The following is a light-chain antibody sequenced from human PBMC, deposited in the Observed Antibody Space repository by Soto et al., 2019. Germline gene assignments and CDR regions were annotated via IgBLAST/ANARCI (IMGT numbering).Light chain of an antibody. J-gene: IGKJ2*01. CDR1: LSVSSN. V-gene: IGKV3-15*01. Sequence: EIVMTQSPATLPVSPEQRATLSCKASLSVSSNLAWYQQKPGQAPGLLIYGASTRATGIPARFSGSGSGTEFTLTISSLQSEDFAVYYCQQYNNWPPYTFGQGTKLEIK. CDR2: GAS. CDR3: QQYNNWPPYT.